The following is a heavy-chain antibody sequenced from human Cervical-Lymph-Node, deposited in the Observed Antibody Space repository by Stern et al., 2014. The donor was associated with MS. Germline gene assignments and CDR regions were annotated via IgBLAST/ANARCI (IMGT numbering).Heavy chain of an antibody. CDR1: GFTFSSYG. Sequence: MQLVESGGGVVQPGRSLRLSCAASGFTFSSYGMHWVRQAPGQGLEWVAVIWYDGSNKYYADSVKGRFTISRDNSKNTLYLQMNSLRAEDTAVYYCARGSSIAALTFDYWGQGTLVTVSS. D-gene: IGHD6-6*01. V-gene: IGHV3-33*01. J-gene: IGHJ4*02. CDR3: ARGSSIAALTFDY. CDR2: IWYDGSNK.